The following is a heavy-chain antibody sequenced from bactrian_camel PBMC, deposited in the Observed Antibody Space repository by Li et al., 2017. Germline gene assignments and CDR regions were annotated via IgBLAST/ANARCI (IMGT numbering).Heavy chain of an antibody. J-gene: IGHJ4*01. D-gene: IGHD7*01. Sequence: HVQLVESGGESVQAGGSLRLSCVASGATQDIGCMGWFRQVPGLEREGIGSIDSDGITTYADSLKARFTISQDNADDTLYLQMNSLKTEDTALYTCAAGGHPTSAYPLAGKLGRCSHVYDYWGEGTQVTVS. V-gene: IGHV3S53*01. CDR2: IDSDGIT. CDR1: GATQDIGC. CDR3: AAGGHPTSAYPLAGKLGRCSHVYDY.